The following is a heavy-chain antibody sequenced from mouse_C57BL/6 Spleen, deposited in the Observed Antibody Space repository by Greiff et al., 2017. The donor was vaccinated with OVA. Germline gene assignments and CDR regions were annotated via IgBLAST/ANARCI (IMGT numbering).Heavy chain of an antibody. CDR2: IWTGGGT. J-gene: IGHJ1*03. CDR3: AREPLMTTVVDWYFDV. CDR1: GFSFTSYA. D-gene: IGHD1-1*01. V-gene: IGHV2-9-1*01. Sequence: VQLQQSGPGLVAPSQSLSITCTVSGFSFTSYAISWVRQPPGKGLEWLGVIWTGGGTNYNSALKSRLSISKDNSKSQGLLKMNSLQTDDTARYYCAREPLMTTVVDWYFDVWGTGTTVTVSS.